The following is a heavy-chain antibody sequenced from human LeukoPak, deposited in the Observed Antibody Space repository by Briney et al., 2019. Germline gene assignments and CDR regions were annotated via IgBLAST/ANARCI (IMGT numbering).Heavy chain of an antibody. V-gene: IGHV3-23*01. CDR2: ILGGGDTT. Sequence: GGSLRLSCVASGFTFKNYSMNWVRQAPGKGLEWVSAILGGGDTTSYADSVKGRFTISRDNSKNTLYLQMNSLRAEDTAVYYCAKDLVSQRGVGSSEKVDYWGQGTLVTVSS. J-gene: IGHJ4*02. D-gene: IGHD3-10*01. CDR3: AKDLVSQRGVGSSEKVDY. CDR1: GFTFKNYS.